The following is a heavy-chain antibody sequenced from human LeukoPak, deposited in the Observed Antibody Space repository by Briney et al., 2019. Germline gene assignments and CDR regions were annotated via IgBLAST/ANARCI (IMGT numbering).Heavy chain of an antibody. Sequence: SETLSLTCAVSGGSISSGGYSWSWIRQPPGKGLEWIVYIYYSGSTYYNPSLKSRVTISVDTSKNQFSLKLSSVTAADTAVYYCARDVWAEGGSGFDYWGQGTLVTVSS. CDR1: GGSISSGGYS. V-gene: IGHV4-30-4*07. CDR2: IYYSGST. CDR3: ARDVWAEGGSGFDY. D-gene: IGHD2-15*01. J-gene: IGHJ4*02.